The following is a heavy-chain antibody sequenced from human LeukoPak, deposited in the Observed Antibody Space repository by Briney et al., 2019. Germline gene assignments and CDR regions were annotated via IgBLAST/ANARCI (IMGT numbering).Heavy chain of an antibody. CDR1: GFTFSSYG. Sequence: PGGSLRLSCAASGFTFSSYGMHWVRQAPGKGLEWVAFIRYDGSNKYYADSVKGRFTISRDNSKNTLYLQMNSLRAEDTAVYYCAKKRFLEWSMYYFDYWGQGTLVTVSS. D-gene: IGHD3-3*01. V-gene: IGHV3-30*02. CDR2: IRYDGSNK. J-gene: IGHJ4*02. CDR3: AKKRFLEWSMYYFDY.